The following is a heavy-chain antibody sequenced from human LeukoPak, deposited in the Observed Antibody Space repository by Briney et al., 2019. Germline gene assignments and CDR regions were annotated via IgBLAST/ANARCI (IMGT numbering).Heavy chain of an antibody. Sequence: GGSLRLSCAASGFTVSSNYMSWVRQAPGKGLEWVSVIYSGGSTYYADSVKGRFTISRDNSKNTLYLQMNSLRAEDTAVYYCAKGPGSYPTPATFDYWGQGTLVTVSS. D-gene: IGHD1-26*01. J-gene: IGHJ4*02. V-gene: IGHV3-53*01. CDR2: IYSGGST. CDR1: GFTVSSNY. CDR3: AKGPGSYPTPATFDY.